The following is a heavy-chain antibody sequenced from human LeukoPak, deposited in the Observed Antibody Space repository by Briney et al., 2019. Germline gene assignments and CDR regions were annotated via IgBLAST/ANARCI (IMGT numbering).Heavy chain of an antibody. V-gene: IGHV3-23*01. CDR1: GFTFSSYA. CDR2: ISGSGGST. Sequence: PGGSLRLSCAASGFTFSSYAMSWVRQAPGKGLEWVSAISGSGGSTYYADSVKGRFTISRDNSKSTLFLQMSSLRAEDTAVYYCAKETPEGVTFDYWGQGTLVTVSS. D-gene: IGHD5-18*01. CDR3: AKETPEGVTFDY. J-gene: IGHJ4*02.